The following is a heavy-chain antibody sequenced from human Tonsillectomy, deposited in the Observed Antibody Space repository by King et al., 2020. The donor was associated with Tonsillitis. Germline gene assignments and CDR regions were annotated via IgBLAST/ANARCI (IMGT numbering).Heavy chain of an antibody. J-gene: IGHJ6*03. CDR1: GGSISSGGYY. V-gene: IGHV4-31*03. Sequence: QLQESGPGLVKPSQTLSLTCTVSGGSISSGGYYWSWIRQHPGKGLEWIGYIYYSGSTYYNPSLKSRVTISVDTSKNQFSLKLSSVTAADTAVYYCARSDYYDRSGYSYYYYYMDVWGKGTTVTVSS. D-gene: IGHD3-22*01. CDR2: IYYSGST. CDR3: ARSDYYDRSGYSYYYYYMDV.